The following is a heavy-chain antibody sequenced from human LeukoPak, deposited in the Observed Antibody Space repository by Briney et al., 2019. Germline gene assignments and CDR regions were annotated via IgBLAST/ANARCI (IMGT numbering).Heavy chain of an antibody. V-gene: IGHV3-21*01. Sequence: GSLRLSCVPSGFTLRRYSMNCVRQAPGEGREWVSSISSSIRYIYYPDSVKGRFTISRDNAKNSLYLQMNSLRAEDTAVDYCASLYGHGIFDCWGQGTLVTVSS. J-gene: IGHJ4*02. CDR3: ASLYGHGIFDC. CDR2: ISSSIRYI. CDR1: GFTLRRYS. D-gene: IGHD4-17*01.